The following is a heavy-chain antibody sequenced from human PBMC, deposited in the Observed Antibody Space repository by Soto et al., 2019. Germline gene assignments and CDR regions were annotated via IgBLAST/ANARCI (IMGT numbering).Heavy chain of an antibody. V-gene: IGHV5-51*01. D-gene: IGHD3-10*01. J-gene: IGHJ3*02. CDR3: ARVSNYLNWFPEAFDI. CDR1: GYSFSIYS. CDR2: FNPADSQT. Sequence: PGESLKISCKGSGYSFSIYSIAWVRRMPGKGLEWMGIFNPADSQTRYSPSFEGQVTFSTDRSITTAYRHWGSLKASDTGMYYCARVSNYLNWFPEAFDIWGQGTMVTVSS.